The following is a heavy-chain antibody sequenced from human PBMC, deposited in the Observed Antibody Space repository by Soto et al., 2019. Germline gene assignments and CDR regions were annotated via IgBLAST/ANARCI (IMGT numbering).Heavy chain of an antibody. CDR1: GGAITSDF. CDR3: ARDQGRDHNT. V-gene: IGHV4-59*01. Sequence: QVQLQESGPGLVKPSETLSLPCNVSGGAITSDFWSWIRQPPGKGLEWIGYVYYSGAADYNPSLRPRVTSSMATSKTQFSLRRASATDADTGVYYSARDQGRDHNTWGQGILVTVSS. J-gene: IGHJ1*01. CDR2: VYYSGAA. D-gene: IGHD1-20*01.